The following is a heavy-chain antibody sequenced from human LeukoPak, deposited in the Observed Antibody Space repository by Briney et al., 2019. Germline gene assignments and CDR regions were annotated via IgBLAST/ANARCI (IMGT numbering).Heavy chain of an antibody. D-gene: IGHD6-13*01. CDR1: GFTFSSYA. V-gene: IGHV3-30*04. Sequence: GGSLRLSCAASGFTFSSYAMHWVRQAPGKGLEWVAVISYDGSNKYYADSVKGRFTISRDNSKNTLYLQMNSLRAEDTAVYYCARDKVQHLLRNSYFDYWGQGTLVTVSS. J-gene: IGHJ4*02. CDR3: ARDKVQHLLRNSYFDY. CDR2: ISYDGSNK.